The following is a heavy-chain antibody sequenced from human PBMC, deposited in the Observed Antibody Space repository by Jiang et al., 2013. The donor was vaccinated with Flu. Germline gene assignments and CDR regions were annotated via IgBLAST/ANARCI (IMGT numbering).Heavy chain of an antibody. CDR2: IYYSGST. D-gene: IGHD6-6*01. J-gene: IGHJ4*02. V-gene: IGHV4-59*08. CDR1: GGSISSYY. CDR3: ARHASRQLARFYFDY. Sequence: GSGLVKPSETLSLTCTVSGGSISSYYWSWIRQPPGKGLEWIGYIYYSGSTNYNPSLKSRVTISVDTSKNQFSLKLSSVTAADTAVYYCARHASRQLARFYFDYWGQGTLVTVSS.